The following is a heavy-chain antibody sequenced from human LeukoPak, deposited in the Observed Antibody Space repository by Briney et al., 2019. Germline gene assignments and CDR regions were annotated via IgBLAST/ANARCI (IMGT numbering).Heavy chain of an antibody. Sequence: SETLSLTCAVYGGSFSGYCWGWLRQPPGKGLEWIGEINHSGSTNYNPSLKSRVTISVDRSKTQFSLKLSSVTAADTAVYYGSRGDRGWYIWFDGWGQGTLVTVAS. CDR3: SRGDRGWYIWFDG. CDR1: GGSFSGYC. V-gene: IGHV4-34*01. D-gene: IGHD6-19*01. J-gene: IGHJ5*02. CDR2: INHSGST.